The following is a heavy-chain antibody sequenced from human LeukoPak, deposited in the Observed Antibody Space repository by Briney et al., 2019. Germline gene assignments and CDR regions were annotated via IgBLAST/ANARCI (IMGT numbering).Heavy chain of an antibody. Sequence: PVASVTVSCKASGYTFTSYDINWVRQATGQGLEWMGWMNPNSGNTGYAQNFQGRVTMTRDTSISTAYMELSSLRSEDTAVYYCARGGKYYYVGNDYYWFEPWGQGTLVTVSS. D-gene: IGHD3-10*02. CDR2: MNPNSGNT. CDR3: ARGGKYYYVGNDYYWFEP. CDR1: GYTFTSYD. V-gene: IGHV1-8*01. J-gene: IGHJ5*02.